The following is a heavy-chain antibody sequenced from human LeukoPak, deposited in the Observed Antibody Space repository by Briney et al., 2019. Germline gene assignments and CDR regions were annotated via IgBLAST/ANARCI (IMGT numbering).Heavy chain of an antibody. CDR1: GGSISSGGYY. D-gene: IGHD3/OR15-3a*01. Sequence: SETLSLTCTVSGGSISSGGYYWSWIRQHPGKGLEWIGYIYYSGSTYYNPSLKSRVIISVDMSQNQFSLKLSSVTAADTAVYYCARASGTNYYYYGMDVWGQGTTVTVSS. CDR2: IYYSGST. CDR3: ARASGTNYYYYGMDV. J-gene: IGHJ6*02. V-gene: IGHV4-31*03.